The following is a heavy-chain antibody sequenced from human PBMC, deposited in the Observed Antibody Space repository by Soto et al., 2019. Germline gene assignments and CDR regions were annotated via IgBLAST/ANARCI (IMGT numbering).Heavy chain of an antibody. V-gene: IGHV4-59*01. CDR2: IYYSGST. D-gene: IGHD6-19*01. CDR3: ARDRRYSSGWYSMYYYYGMDV. J-gene: IGHJ6*02. Sequence: SETLSLTCTVSGGSISSYYWSWIRQPPGKGLEWIGYIYYSGSTNYNPSLKSRVTISVDTSKNQFSLKLSSVTAADTAVYYCARDRRYSSGWYSMYYYYGMDVWGQGTTVTVSS. CDR1: GGSISSYY.